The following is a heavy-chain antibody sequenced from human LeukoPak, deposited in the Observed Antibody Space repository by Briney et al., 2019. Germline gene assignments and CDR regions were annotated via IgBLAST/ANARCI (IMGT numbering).Heavy chain of an antibody. V-gene: IGHV4-61*02. CDR1: GGSISSGGYY. D-gene: IGHD1-1*01. Sequence: PSETLSLTCTVSGGSISSGGYYWSWIRQPAGKGLEWIGRIYISVSTNYNPSLKSRVTMSVDTSKNQFSLKVSSVTAADTAVYYCAGSTTGTTFIGYWGQGTLVTVSS. CDR3: AGSTTGTTFIGY. J-gene: IGHJ4*02. CDR2: IYISVST.